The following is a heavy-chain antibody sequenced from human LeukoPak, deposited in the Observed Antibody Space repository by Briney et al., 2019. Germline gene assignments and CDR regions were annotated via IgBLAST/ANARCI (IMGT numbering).Heavy chain of an antibody. V-gene: IGHV4-4*07. CDR1: GGSISSYY. D-gene: IGHD3-10*01. CDR2: IYTSGST. J-gene: IGHJ4*02. CDR3: ARESSYYGSESYFY. Sequence: PSETLSLTCTVSGGSISSYYWSWIRQPAGKGLEWIGRIYTSGSTNYNPSLKSRVTMSVDTSKNQFSLKLSSVTAADTAVYYCARESSYYGSESYFYWGQGTLVTVSS.